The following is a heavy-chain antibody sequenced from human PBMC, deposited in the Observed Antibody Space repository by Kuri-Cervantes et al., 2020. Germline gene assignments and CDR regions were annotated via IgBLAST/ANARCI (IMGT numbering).Heavy chain of an antibody. J-gene: IGHJ4*02. V-gene: IGHV4-28*01. D-gene: IGHD2-8*02. CDR1: GHSIGTTYW. Sequence: SETLSLTCAVSGHSIGTTYWWGWVWQPPGKGLEWVGYVYYTSSAHYNPSLRGRVDMSVDTSENQFFLRLTSVTAVDTAVYFCVRVANTGAFDVWGQGTPVTVSS. CDR2: VYYTSSA. CDR3: VRVANTGAFDV.